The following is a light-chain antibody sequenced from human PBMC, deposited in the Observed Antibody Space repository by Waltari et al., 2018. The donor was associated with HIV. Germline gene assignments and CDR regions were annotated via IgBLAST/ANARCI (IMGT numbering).Light chain of an antibody. CDR3: NSYTSSTTRV. CDR2: EVS. CDR1: SSDVGGYNH. Sequence: QSALTQPASMSGSHGQSITISCTGTSSDVGGYNHVSCYQQHPAKAPKLLMYEVSLQPAVVSNRFAGSKSGNTDSLTISGLQAEDEADYYCNSYTSSTTRVFGTGTKVTVL. V-gene: IGLV2-14*01. J-gene: IGLJ1*01.